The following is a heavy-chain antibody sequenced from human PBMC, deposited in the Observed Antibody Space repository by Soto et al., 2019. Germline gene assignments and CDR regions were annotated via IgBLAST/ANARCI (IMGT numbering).Heavy chain of an antibody. V-gene: IGHV1-69*02. CDR2: IIPILGIA. J-gene: IGHJ4*02. D-gene: IGHD1-20*01. Sequence: QVQLVQSGAEVQKPGSSVKVSCKASGGTFSSYTISWVRQAPGQGLEWMGRIIPILGIANYAQKFQGRVTITADKSTSTAYMELSSLRSEDTAVYYCARDPNNWNSLHFDYWGQGTLVTVSS. CDR3: ARDPNNWNSLHFDY. CDR1: GGTFSSYT.